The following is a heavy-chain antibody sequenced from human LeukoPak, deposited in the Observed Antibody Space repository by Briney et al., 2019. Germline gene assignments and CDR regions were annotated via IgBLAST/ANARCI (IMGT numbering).Heavy chain of an antibody. J-gene: IGHJ4*02. CDR2: ISGSGSGGST. V-gene: IGHV3-23*01. CDR1: GFTFSSSA. Sequence: PGGSLRLSCAASGFTFSSSAVSWVRQAPGKGLEWVSNISGSGSGGSTYYADSVKGRFTISRDNSKNTLYLQMNSLRAEDTAVYYCAKDVPYGSGSYYKVGYFDYWGQGTLVTVSS. D-gene: IGHD3-10*01. CDR3: AKDVPYGSGSYYKVGYFDY.